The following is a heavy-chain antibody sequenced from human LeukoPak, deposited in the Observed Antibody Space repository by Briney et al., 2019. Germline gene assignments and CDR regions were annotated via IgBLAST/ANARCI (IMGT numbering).Heavy chain of an antibody. J-gene: IGHJ4*02. V-gene: IGHV1-69*04. CDR3: ARDRNIAAASTGY. D-gene: IGHD6-13*01. Sequence: SVKVSCKASGGTFSSYTISWVRQAPGQGREWMGRIIPILGIANYAQKFQGRVTITADKSTSTAYMELSSLRSEDTAVYYCARDRNIAAASTGYWGQGTLVTVSS. CDR2: IIPILGIA. CDR1: GGTFSSYT.